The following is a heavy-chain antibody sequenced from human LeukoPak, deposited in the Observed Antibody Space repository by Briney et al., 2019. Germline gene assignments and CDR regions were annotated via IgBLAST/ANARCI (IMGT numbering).Heavy chain of an antibody. D-gene: IGHD2-8*01. Sequence: SETLSLTCTVSGASISSYYWSWIRQPAGKGLEWIGRIYTSGSTNYNPSLKRRVTMSVDTSKNQFSLKLSSVTAADTAVYYCAREREDIKLMLYAYYFDYWGQGTLVTVSS. CDR1: GASISSYY. CDR3: AREREDIKLMLYAYYFDY. V-gene: IGHV4-4*07. J-gene: IGHJ4*02. CDR2: IYTSGST.